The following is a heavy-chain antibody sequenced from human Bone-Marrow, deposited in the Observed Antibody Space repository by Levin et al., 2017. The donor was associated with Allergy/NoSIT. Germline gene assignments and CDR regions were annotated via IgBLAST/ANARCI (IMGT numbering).Heavy chain of an antibody. D-gene: IGHD6-13*01. CDR2: ISSGTTYK. Sequence: PGGSLRLSCVASGFTFRSYNMNWVRQAPGKGLEWISSISSGTTYKFYADSVKGRFTISRDNAKNSLYLQMNSLRGEDTAVYYCARGGGYSRDFYEDDYYYYGMDVWGQGTTVTVSS. CDR3: ARGGGYSRDFYEDDYYYYGMDV. J-gene: IGHJ6*02. CDR1: GFTFRSYN. V-gene: IGHV3-21*01.